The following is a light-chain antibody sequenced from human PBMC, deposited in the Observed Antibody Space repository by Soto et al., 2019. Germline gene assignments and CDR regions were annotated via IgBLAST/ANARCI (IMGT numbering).Light chain of an antibody. CDR1: QTISTW. V-gene: IGKV1-5*03. J-gene: IGKJ1*01. CDR3: QQYNSYPWT. Sequence: IQMTQSPSTLSASVGVRVTFTCRASQTISTWLAWYQQKPGEAPKLLIYKASTLEVGVPSRFSASGSGTEFTLTINTLHPADFATYYCQQYNSYPWTFGQGTKV. CDR2: KAS.